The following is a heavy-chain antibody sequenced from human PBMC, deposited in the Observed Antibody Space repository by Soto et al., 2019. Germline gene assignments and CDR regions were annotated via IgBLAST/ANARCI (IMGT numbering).Heavy chain of an antibody. V-gene: IGHV1-69*02. J-gene: IGHJ3*02. Sequence: QVQLVQSGAEVKKPGSSVKVSCKASGGTFSRYAISWVRQAPGQGLEWMGRIIPILGIANYAQKFQGRVTITADNSTSTAFMELSSLRSEDTAMYYCAGNLLWFGESPDRQRAFDIWGQVSMFTVSS. CDR1: GGTFSRYA. CDR3: AGNLLWFGESPDRQRAFDI. D-gene: IGHD3-10*01. CDR2: IIPILGIA.